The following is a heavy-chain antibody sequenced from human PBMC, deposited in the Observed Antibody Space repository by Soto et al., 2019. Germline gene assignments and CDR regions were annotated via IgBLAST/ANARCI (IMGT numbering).Heavy chain of an antibody. CDR2: ISGTGGST. CDR1: GFTFSSYA. CDR3: AKSHVLSWNYGNY. Sequence: EVQLLESGGGLVQPGGSLRLSCAASGFTFSSYAMSWVRQAPGKGLEWVSAISGTGGSTYYADSVKGRFTISRDNSKNTLYLQINSLGAEDTALYYCAKSHVLSWNYGNYWGQGTLVTVSS. V-gene: IGHV3-23*01. D-gene: IGHD1-7*01. J-gene: IGHJ4*02.